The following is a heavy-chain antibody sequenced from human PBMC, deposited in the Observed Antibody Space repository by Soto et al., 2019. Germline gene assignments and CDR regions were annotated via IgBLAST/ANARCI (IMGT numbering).Heavy chain of an antibody. CDR2: ISYDGSNK. Sequence: GGSLRLSCAASGFTFSSYGMHWVRQAPGKGLEWVAVISYDGSNKYYADSVKGRFTISRDNSKNTLYLQINSLRAEDTAVYYCAKCRRSGYYYYYYYGMDVWGQGTTVTVSS. D-gene: IGHD3-22*01. CDR1: GFTFSSYG. V-gene: IGHV3-30*18. CDR3: AKCRRSGYYYYYYYGMDV. J-gene: IGHJ6*02.